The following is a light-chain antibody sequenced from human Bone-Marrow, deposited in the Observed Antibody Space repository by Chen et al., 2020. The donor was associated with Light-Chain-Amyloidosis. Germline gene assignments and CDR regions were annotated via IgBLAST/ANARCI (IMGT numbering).Light chain of an antibody. J-gene: IGKJ1*01. Sequence: EIALTHSPATLSLSPGEIATLACTASQNVNNYLAWYQQKPGQAPRLLIYGASNRATGIPDRFRGGGCGTDFTLTISRLEPEDFAMYYCQQYSSSGTFGRGTEVEI. CDR2: GAS. CDR3: QQYSSSGT. V-gene: IGKV3-20*01. CDR1: QNVNNY.